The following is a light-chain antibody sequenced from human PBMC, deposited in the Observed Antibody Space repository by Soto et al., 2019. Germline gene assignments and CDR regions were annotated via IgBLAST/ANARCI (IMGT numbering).Light chain of an antibody. CDR3: QQSYNLPQA. CDR1: QTIISY. V-gene: IGKV1-39*01. J-gene: IGKJ1*01. CDR2: AAS. Sequence: DIHLTQSPSSLSASVGDRVTITCRASQTIISYLHWYQQKPGKAPKLLIYAASNLQSGVPSRFSGSGSGTDFTLTITSLQPDDFATYYCQQSYNLPQAFGQGTKVEIK.